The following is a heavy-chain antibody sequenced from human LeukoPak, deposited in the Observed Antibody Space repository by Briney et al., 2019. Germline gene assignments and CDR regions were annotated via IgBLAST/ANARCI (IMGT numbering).Heavy chain of an antibody. CDR1: GGTFSSYA. J-gene: IGHJ4*02. D-gene: IGHD2-8*01. V-gene: IGHV1-69*01. Sequence: SVKGSCKASGGTFSSYAISWVRQAPGQGLEWMGGIIPIFGTANYAQKFQGRVTITADESTSTAYMELSSLRSEDTAVYYCARESQWSRAFDYWGQGTLVTVSS. CDR3: ARESQWSRAFDY. CDR2: IIPIFGTA.